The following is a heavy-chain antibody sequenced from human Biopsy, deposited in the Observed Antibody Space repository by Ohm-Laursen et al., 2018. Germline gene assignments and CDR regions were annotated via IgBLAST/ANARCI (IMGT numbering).Heavy chain of an antibody. CDR3: ARSLWPEDY. V-gene: IGHV3-7*01. CDR2: INQDGSVK. Sequence: SLRLSCSAPGFTFTTYAMSWVRLAPGKGLEWVANINQDGSVKNYVDSVKGRFTISRDNAENSVYLQMSSLRSEDTAVYYCARSLWPEDYWGQGSLVTVSS. J-gene: IGHJ4*02. CDR1: GFTFTTYA. D-gene: IGHD2-21*01.